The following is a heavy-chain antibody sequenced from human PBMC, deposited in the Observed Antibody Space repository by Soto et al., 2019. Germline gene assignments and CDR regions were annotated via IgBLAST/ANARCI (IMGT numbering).Heavy chain of an antibody. J-gene: IGHJ5*02. CDR2: INHSGST. D-gene: IGHD2-2*01. V-gene: IGHV4-34*01. CDR1: GGAFSGYY. CDR3: ARVRRAVVVVPAASQGWFAP. Sequence: QVQLQQWGAGLLKPSETLSLTCAVYGGAFSGYYWSWIRQPPGQGLEWIGEINHSGSTNYNPSLKSRVPISVDTSKNQFSLKLSSVTAADTAVYYCARVRRAVVVVPAASQGWFAPWGQGTLVTVSS.